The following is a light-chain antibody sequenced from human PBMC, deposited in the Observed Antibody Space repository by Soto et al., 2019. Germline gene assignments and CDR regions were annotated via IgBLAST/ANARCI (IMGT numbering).Light chain of an antibody. CDR3: ISYTSSSTYV. Sequence: QSALTQPASVSGSPGQSITISCTGTSSDVGGSNYVSWYQQHPGKAPKSMIYDVSYRPSGVSNRFSGSKSGNTASLTISGLQAEDEADYYCISYTSSSTYVFGTGTKLTV. J-gene: IGLJ1*01. CDR1: SSDVGGSNY. CDR2: DVS. V-gene: IGLV2-14*01.